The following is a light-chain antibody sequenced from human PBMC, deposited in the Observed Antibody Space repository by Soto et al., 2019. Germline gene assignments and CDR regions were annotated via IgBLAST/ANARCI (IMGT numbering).Light chain of an antibody. V-gene: IGKV1-6*01. CDR3: LQDYSYPLT. J-gene: IGKJ4*01. CDR2: AAS. Sequence: AIQMTQSSSSVSASVGDRITITCRASQGIRNDLSWYQQKSGKAPKLLIFAASSLQSGVPSRFSGSGSGTDFTLTISSLQPEDFATYYCLQDYSYPLTFGGGTKVEIK. CDR1: QGIRND.